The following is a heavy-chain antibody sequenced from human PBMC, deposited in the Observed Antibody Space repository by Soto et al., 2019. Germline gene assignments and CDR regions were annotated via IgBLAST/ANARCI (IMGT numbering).Heavy chain of an antibody. CDR1: GFTFSSYG. CDR2: ISGTGGDT. CDR3: TKEAAMAY. Sequence: GGSLRLSCAASGFTFSSYGMSWVRQVPGKGLQWLSAISGTGGDTFYADSVKGRFTVSRDNSKSTLYLQMNSLRAEDTAIYYCTKEAAMAYWGQGTLVTVSS. J-gene: IGHJ4*02. V-gene: IGHV3-23*01. D-gene: IGHD5-18*01.